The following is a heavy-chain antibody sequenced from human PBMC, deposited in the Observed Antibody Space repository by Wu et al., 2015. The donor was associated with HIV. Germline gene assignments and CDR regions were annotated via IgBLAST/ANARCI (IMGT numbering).Heavy chain of an antibody. CDR3: AKTNRIVTNGIDFYHYYGMDV. CDR1: GGTFKNNA. D-gene: IGHD1-1*01. Sequence: QVQLVQSGAEVKKPGSSVKVPCKASGGTFKNNAINWVRQAPGEGLEWMGRITPLFGRPNYAQRFQGRVTITADESTSTAYMELSSLKSEDTAIYYCAKTNRIVTNGIDFYHYYGMDVWGQGTTVTVS. CDR2: ITPLFGRP. J-gene: IGHJ6*02. V-gene: IGHV1-69*13.